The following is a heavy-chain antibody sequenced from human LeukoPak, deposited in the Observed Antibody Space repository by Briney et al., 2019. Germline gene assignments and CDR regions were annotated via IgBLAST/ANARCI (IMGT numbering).Heavy chain of an antibody. CDR2: IKQDGSEK. D-gene: IGHD2/OR15-2a*01. J-gene: IGHJ4*02. CDR1: GFTFSTYW. V-gene: IGHV3-7*01. Sequence: PGGSLRLSCAASGFTFSTYWMSWVRQAPGKGLAWVASIKQDGSEKYYVDSVKVRFTISRDSAKNSLYLQMDSLRAEDTAVYYCARDRLWLNYWGQGTLVTVSS. CDR3: ARDRLWLNY.